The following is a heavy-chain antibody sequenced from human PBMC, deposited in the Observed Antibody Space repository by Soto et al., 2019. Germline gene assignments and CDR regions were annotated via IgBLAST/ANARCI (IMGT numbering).Heavy chain of an antibody. CDR1: GDSITSYF. V-gene: IGHV4-4*07. J-gene: IGHJ6*02. CDR3: ARDGPRHLGVLPLVYGMDV. D-gene: IGHD1-26*01. CDR2: IYTNGSS. Sequence: PSETLSLTCTVSGDSITSYFWTWIRQPAGKGLECIGRIYTNGSSNSNPSLKSRVTMSIDTSKSQFSLKLTSVTAADTAVYYCARDGPRHLGVLPLVYGMDVWGQGTTVTVSS.